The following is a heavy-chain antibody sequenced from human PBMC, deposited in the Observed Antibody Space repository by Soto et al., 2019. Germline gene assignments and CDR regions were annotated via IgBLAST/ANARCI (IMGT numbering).Heavy chain of an antibody. CDR3: ARVQLDYGDPTPDNYYCYMDV. Sequence: QLQLVESGGGSVKPGGSLRLSCAASGFAIGDYYMSWIRQAPGKGLEWLLAISSAGTPLYYADFVRGRFTISRDTAQNSLVLGTNSLGPGDTADYYCARVQLDYGDPTPDNYYCYMDVWGRGTTVTVSS. CDR2: ISSAGTPL. V-gene: IGHV3-11*01. J-gene: IGHJ6*03. CDR1: GFAIGDYY. D-gene: IGHD4-17*01.